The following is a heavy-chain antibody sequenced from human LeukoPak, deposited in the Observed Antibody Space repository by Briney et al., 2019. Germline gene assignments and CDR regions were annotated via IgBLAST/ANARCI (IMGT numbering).Heavy chain of an antibody. V-gene: IGHV1-69*04. Sequence: SVKVSCKASGGTFSSYTISWVRQAPGQGLEWMGRIIPILGIANYAQKFQGRVTITADKSTSTAYMELSSLRSEDTAVYCCARDPEMEKGGTLYFYWGQGTLVTVSS. CDR3: ARDPEMEKGGTLYFY. J-gene: IGHJ4*02. CDR2: IIPILGIA. CDR1: GGTFSSYT. D-gene: IGHD2-8*01.